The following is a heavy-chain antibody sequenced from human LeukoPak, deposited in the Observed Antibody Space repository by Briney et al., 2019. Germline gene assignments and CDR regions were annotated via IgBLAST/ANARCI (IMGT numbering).Heavy chain of an antibody. V-gene: IGHV3-23*01. CDR1: GFIFSNYG. D-gene: IGHD3-22*01. CDR2: ISYNGATT. J-gene: IGHJ4*02. Sequence: GGSLRLSCAASGFIFSNYGMSWVRQAPGKGLDWVSVISYNGATTYYADSVKGRFTISRGNSKNTLYLQMNSLRAEDTAVYYCAKKGGASSGYYSYNDYWGQGTLVTVSS. CDR3: AKKGGASSGYYSYNDY.